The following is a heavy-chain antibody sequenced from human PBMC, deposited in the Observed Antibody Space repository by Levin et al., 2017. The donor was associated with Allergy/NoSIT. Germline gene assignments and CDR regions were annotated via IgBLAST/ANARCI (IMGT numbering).Heavy chain of an antibody. D-gene: IGHD6-13*01. CDR1: GFTFSSYE. V-gene: IGHV3-48*03. J-gene: IGHJ4*02. CDR3: ARDSSFSVPGWGQLDSSSSTDPYFDY. CDR2: ISSSGSTI. Sequence: GGSLRLSCAASGFTFSSYEMNWVRQAPGKGLEWVSYISSSGSTIYYADSVKGRFTISRDNAKNSLYLQMNSLRAEDTAVYYCARDSSFSVPGWGQLDSSSSTDPYFDYWGQGTLVTVSS.